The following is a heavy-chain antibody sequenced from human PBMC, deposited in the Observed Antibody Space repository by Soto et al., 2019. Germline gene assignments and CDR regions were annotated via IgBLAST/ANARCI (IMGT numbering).Heavy chain of an antibody. CDR1: GFTFDVYA. CDR3: AKGISLRGWVYLVVEY. Sequence: EVQLVESGGGWVQPGRSLRLSCAASGFTFDVYAMHWVRQAPGKGLEWVSGINYNSGSVGYADSVKGRFTISRDNAKNSLHLQINRLRAEDTAVYYWAKGISLRGWVYLVVEYWGQGTLVTVSP. D-gene: IGHD6-13*01. CDR2: INYNSGSV. J-gene: IGHJ4*02. V-gene: IGHV3-9*01.